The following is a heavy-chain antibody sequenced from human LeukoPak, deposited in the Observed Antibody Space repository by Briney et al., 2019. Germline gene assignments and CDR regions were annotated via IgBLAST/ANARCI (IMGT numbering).Heavy chain of an antibody. D-gene: IGHD3-22*01. J-gene: IGHJ6*02. CDR1: GFTFSNFW. CDR3: ARESQYYYDSSGYLDYYYGMDV. Sequence: AGGSLRLSCTASGFTFSNFWMGWVRQAPGKGLEWVANIKQDGSEKYYVDSVKGRFTISRDNAKNSLYLQMNSLRAEDTAVYYCARESQYYYDSSGYLDYYYGMDVWGQGTTVTVSS. V-gene: IGHV3-7*01. CDR2: IKQDGSEK.